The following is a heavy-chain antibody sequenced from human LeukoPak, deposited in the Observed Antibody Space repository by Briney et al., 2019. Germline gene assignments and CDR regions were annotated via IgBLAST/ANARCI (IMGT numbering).Heavy chain of an antibody. CDR1: GSIVSSKY. CDR3: ARDYGLDV. V-gene: IGHV3-66*01. CDR2: IYSGGNT. Sequence: GGSLRLSCAASGSIVSSKYMSWVRQAPGKGLEWVSVIYSGGNTYYTDSVKGRFTISRDNSKNTLYLQMNSLRAEDTAVYYCARDYGLDVWGQGTTVTVSS. J-gene: IGHJ6*02.